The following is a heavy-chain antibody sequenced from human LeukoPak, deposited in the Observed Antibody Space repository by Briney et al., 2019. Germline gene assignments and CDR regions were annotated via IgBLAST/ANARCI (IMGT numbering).Heavy chain of an antibody. D-gene: IGHD4/OR15-4a*01. J-gene: IGHJ2*01. CDR3: ARGDDFGDSFDL. CDR1: VGSISSYY. CDR2: IYYSGST. Sequence: SETLSLTCTVSVGSISSYYWSWIRQPPGKGLEWIGYIYYSGSTNYNPSLKSRVTISVDTSKNQFSLKLSSVTAADTAVYYCARGDDFGDSFDLWGRGTLVTVSS. V-gene: IGHV4-59*01.